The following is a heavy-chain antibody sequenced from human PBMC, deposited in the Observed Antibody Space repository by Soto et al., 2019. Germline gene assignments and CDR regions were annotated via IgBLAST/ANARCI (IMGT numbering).Heavy chain of an antibody. V-gene: IGHV2-5*02. D-gene: IGHD4-17*01. Sequence: QITLKESGPSPVKPTQTLTVTCTFSGFSLSNSGVGVAWIRQPPGKALEWLALIYGDNDKRYSPSLKTRLTXHXAXSXXQVVLTMTNMDPVDTATYYCAHCTLHDYGDYDPGTSHVFDSWGQGTLVTVSS. J-gene: IGHJ4*02. CDR3: AHCTLHDYGDYDPGTSHVFDS. CDR2: IYGDNDK. CDR1: GFSLSNSGVG.